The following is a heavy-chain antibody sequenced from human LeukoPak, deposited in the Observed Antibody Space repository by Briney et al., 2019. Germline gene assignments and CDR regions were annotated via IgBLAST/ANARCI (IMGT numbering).Heavy chain of an antibody. J-gene: IGHJ5*02. CDR2: ISWNSGSI. CDR3: AKDARIRTTGTPWFDP. V-gene: IGHV3-9*01. CDR1: GFTFDDYA. Sequence: GRSLRLSCAASGFTFDDYAMHWVRQAPGKGLEWVSGISWNSGSIGYADSVKGRFTISRDNAKNSLYLQMSSLRAEDTALYYCAKDARIRTTGTPWFDPWGQGTLVTVSS. D-gene: IGHD4-11*01.